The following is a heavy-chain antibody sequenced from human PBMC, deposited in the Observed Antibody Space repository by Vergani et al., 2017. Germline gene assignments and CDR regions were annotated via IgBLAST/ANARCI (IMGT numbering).Heavy chain of an antibody. V-gene: IGHV1-3*01. CDR1: GYTFTSYA. J-gene: IGHJ6*03. CDR2: INAGNGNT. CDR3: ARYRSEGYSSSWPYYYYMDV. D-gene: IGHD6-13*01. Sequence: QVQLVQSGAEVKKPGASVKVSCKASGYTFTSYAMHWVRQAPGQRLQWMGWINAGNGNTKYSQKFQGRVTITRDTTASTAYMELSRLRSEDTAVYYCARYRSEGYSSSWPYYYYMDVWGKGTTVTVSS.